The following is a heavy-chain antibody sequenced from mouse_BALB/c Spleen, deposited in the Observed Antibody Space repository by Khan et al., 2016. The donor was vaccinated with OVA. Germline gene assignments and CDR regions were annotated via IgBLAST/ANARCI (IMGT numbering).Heavy chain of an antibody. Sequence: VQLQESGPGLVAPSQSLSITCTVSGFSLNSYGVNWVRQPPGKGLEWLGVIWGDGSTNYHSALKSRLIISKDDSKSQVFLKLNSLQTDYTATYYCAKFTPDYYSMDYWGQGTSVTVSS. CDR2: IWGDGST. CDR1: GFSLNSYG. V-gene: IGHV2-3*01. CDR3: AKFTPDYYSMDY. D-gene: IGHD1-1*01. J-gene: IGHJ4*01.